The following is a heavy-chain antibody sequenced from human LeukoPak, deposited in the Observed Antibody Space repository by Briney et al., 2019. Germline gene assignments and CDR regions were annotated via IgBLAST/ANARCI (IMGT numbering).Heavy chain of an antibody. CDR1: GGSISSDY. V-gene: IGHV4-59*01. J-gene: IGHJ4*02. CDR2: IYYSGST. Sequence: SETLSLTCTVSGGSISSDYCSWIRQPPGKGLEWIGYIYYSGSTNYNPSLKSRVTISVDTSKNQFSLKLSSVTAADTAVYYCARVDTMVRGVKYDYWGQGTLVTVSS. D-gene: IGHD3-10*01. CDR3: ARVDTMVRGVKYDY.